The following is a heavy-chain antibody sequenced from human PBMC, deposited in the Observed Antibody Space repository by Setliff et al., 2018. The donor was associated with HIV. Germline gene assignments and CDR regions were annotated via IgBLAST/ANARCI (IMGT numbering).Heavy chain of an antibody. CDR2: MYTTVDA. CDR1: GASVGNSF. V-gene: IGHV4-4*07. J-gene: IGHJ4*02. CDR3: ARDPAIYFDF. D-gene: IGHD2-2*01. Sequence: PSETLSLTCTVTGASVGNSFWSWIRQSAVKGLEWIGRMYTTVDAAYNPSLKSRVIMSVDTSKNQISLKLTSVTAADTAMYYCARDPAIYFDFWGQGVLVTVS.